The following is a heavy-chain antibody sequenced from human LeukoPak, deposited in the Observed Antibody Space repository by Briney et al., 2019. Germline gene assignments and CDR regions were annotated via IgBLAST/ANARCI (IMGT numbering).Heavy chain of an antibody. CDR3: AREGIYSSGWVDYYYYGMDV. V-gene: IGHV3-53*01. CDR1: GFTVSSNY. CDR2: IYSGGST. D-gene: IGHD6-19*01. Sequence: PGGSLRLSCAASGFTVSSNYMSWVRQAPGKGLEWVSVIYSGGSTYYADSVKGRFTISRDNSKNTLYLQMNSLRAEDTAVYYCAREGIYSSGWVDYYYYGMDVWGQGTTVTVSS. J-gene: IGHJ6*02.